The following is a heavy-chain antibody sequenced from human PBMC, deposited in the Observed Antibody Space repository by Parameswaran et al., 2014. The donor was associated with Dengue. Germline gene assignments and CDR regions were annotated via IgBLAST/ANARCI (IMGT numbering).Heavy chain of an antibody. J-gene: IGHJ6*02. Sequence: WVRQAPGQGLEWMGLINPSGGSTLYAQNLQGRVSMTRDTSTSTVYMELSSLRSDDTAVYFCARRCNTAICYQTSRAYGMDVWGQGTTVTVSS. V-gene: IGHV1-46*01. CDR2: INPSGGST. D-gene: IGHD2-2*01. CDR3: ARRCNTAICYQTSRAYGMDV.